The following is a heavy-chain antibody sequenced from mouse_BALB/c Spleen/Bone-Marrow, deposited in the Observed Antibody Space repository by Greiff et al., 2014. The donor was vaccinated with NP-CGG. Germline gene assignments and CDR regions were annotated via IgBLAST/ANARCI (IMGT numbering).Heavy chain of an antibody. CDR1: GFNIKDTY. CDR3: ASYYYGSSTFAY. V-gene: IGHV14-3*02. D-gene: IGHD1-1*01. CDR2: IDPANGNT. Sequence: VHVKQSGAELVKPGASVKLSCTASGFNIKDTYMHWVKQRPEQGLEWIGRIDPANGNTKYDPKFQGKATITADTSSNTAYLQLSSLTSEDTAVYYCASYYYGSSTFAYWGQGTLVTVFA. J-gene: IGHJ3*01.